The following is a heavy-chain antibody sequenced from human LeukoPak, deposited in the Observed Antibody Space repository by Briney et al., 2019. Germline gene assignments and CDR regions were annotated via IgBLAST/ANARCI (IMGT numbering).Heavy chain of an antibody. CDR3: TREAWRPYLDY. CDR2: ITITDGGA. D-gene: IGHD3-3*01. V-gene: IGHV3-23*01. J-gene: IGHJ4*02. Sequence: GSLRLSCTASGFIFRTHAMSWVRQAPGKGLEWLSTITITDGGAYYIDSVKGRFTMSRDNSKNTLYLQMNSLRAEDTAVYYCTREAWRPYLDYWGQGTLVTVSS. CDR1: GFIFRTHA.